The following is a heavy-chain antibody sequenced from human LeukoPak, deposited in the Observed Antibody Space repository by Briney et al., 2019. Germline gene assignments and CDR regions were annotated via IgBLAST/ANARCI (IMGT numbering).Heavy chain of an antibody. CDR2: INTNTGNP. Sequence: ASVKVSCKASGYTFTSYAMNWVRQAPGQGLEWMGWINTNTGNPTYAQGFTGRFVFSLDTSVSTTYLQISSLKAEDTAVYYCAEVSPYGTGTGFDYWGQGTLVTVSP. J-gene: IGHJ4*02. CDR1: GYTFTSYA. D-gene: IGHD1-14*01. V-gene: IGHV7-4-1*02. CDR3: AEVSPYGTGTGFDY.